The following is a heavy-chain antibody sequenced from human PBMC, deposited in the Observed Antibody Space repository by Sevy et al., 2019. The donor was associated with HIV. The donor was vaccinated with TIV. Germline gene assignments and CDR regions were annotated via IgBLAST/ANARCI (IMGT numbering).Heavy chain of an antibody. D-gene: IGHD4-17*01. CDR2: IKSKTDGGTT. V-gene: IGHV3-15*01. CDR1: GFTFSNAW. J-gene: IGHJ6*03. CDR3: TTDSGDYYYYMDV. Sequence: GGSLRLSCAASGFTFSNAWMSWVRQAPGKGLEWVGRIKSKTDGGTTDYAAPVKGRFTISRDDSKNTLYLQMNSLKTEDTAVYYCTTDSGDYYYYMDVWGKGTTVTVSS.